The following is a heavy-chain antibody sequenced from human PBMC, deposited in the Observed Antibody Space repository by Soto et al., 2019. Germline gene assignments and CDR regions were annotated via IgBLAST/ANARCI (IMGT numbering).Heavy chain of an antibody. J-gene: IGHJ6*02. CDR1: GFTFSSYS. Sequence: GRSLRLSCAASGFTFSSYSLNWVRQAPGKRLEWVSYITSSGTTVYYADSVRGRFTISRDNAKNSLYLQMNRLRAEDTAVYYCAKDRSVVRGVINPYYYYGMDVWGQGTTVTVSS. D-gene: IGHD3-10*01. V-gene: IGHV3-48*01. CDR2: ITSSGTTV. CDR3: AKDRSVVRGVINPYYYYGMDV.